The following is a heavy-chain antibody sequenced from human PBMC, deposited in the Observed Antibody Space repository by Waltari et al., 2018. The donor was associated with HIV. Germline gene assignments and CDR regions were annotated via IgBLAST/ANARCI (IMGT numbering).Heavy chain of an antibody. D-gene: IGHD6-13*01. CDR1: GYSFTNYW. Sequence: EVQLVQSGAEVKKPGESLKISCKGSGYSFTNYWIGWVRQMPGKGLEWMGIIYPGDSDTRYSPSFQGQVTISAVKSISTAYLQLSSLNASDTAMYYCARRGMAAAGTGAGAFDYWGQGTLVTVSS. J-gene: IGHJ4*02. CDR2: IYPGDSDT. CDR3: ARRGMAAAGTGAGAFDY. V-gene: IGHV5-51*01.